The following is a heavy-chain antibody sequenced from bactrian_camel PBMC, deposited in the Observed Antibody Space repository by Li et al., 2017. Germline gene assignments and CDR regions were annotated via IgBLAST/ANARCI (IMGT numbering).Heavy chain of an antibody. V-gene: IGHV3S1*01. CDR1: GYNFRSYC. CDR2: IYTDNGRT. D-gene: IGHD2*01. Sequence: LVESGGGSVQAGGSLRLSCVASGYNFRSYCMAWFRQSPGKGRECIASIYTDNGRTDYADSVKGRFTISRDNAKNTLYLQLNSLKTEDTAMYYCAKLGTMWSEFPYWGQGTQVTVS. J-gene: IGHJ4*01. CDR3: AKLGTMWSEFPY.